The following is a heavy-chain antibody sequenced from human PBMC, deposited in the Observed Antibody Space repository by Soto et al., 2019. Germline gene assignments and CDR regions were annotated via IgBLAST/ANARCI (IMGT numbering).Heavy chain of an antibody. D-gene: IGHD4-17*01. J-gene: IGHJ5*02. V-gene: IGHV1-8*01. Sequence: ASVKVSSKASGYTFTSYDINWARQATGQGLEWMGWMNPYRGNTGYAQKFQGRVPMTRNTSISTAYMELGSLRSEDTAVYYCARSGPRRLRPNWFDPWGQGTLVTVSS. CDR2: MNPYRGNT. CDR1: GYTFTSYD. CDR3: ARSGPRRLRPNWFDP.